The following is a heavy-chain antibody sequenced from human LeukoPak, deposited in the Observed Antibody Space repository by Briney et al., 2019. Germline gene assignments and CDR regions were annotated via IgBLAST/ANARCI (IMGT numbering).Heavy chain of an antibody. Sequence: SSETLSLTCTVSGASVSSASYWTWIRQPPGKGVEWIAHIYNGVNTNYNPSLKSRDTISVDTSKNQFSLRLNSVTAADTAVYYCARSRAFNSGAFDPWGQGSLVTVSS. CDR2: IYNGVNT. D-gene: IGHD1-26*01. CDR1: GASVSSASY. CDR3: ARSRAFNSGAFDP. V-gene: IGHV4-61*01. J-gene: IGHJ5*02.